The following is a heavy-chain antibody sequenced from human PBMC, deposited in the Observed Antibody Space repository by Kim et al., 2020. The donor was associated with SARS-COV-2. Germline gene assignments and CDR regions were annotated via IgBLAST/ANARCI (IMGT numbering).Heavy chain of an antibody. Sequence: NYNPCVRCRVTISVVKSKNQISLRLSSVTAADTAVYYCARGGAYDVFDYWGQGTLVTVSS. CDR3: ARGGAYDVFDY. D-gene: IGHD3-16*01. J-gene: IGHJ4*02. V-gene: IGHV4-4*02.